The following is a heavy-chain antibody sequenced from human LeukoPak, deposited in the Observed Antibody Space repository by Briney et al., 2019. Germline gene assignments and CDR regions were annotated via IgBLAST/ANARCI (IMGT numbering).Heavy chain of an antibody. CDR2: IYYSGST. Sequence: SETLSLTCPVSGGSISSYYWSWLRQPPGKGLEWIGYIYYSGSTNYNPSLKSRVTISVDTSKNQFSLHLNSVTPEDTAVYYCVSGRVAGIDAFDIWGQGTMVTVSS. J-gene: IGHJ3*02. D-gene: IGHD6-19*01. V-gene: IGHV4-59*12. CDR1: GGSISSYY. CDR3: VSGRVAGIDAFDI.